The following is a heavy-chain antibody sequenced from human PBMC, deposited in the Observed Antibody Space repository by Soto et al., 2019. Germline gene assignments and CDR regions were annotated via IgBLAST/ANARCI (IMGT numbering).Heavy chain of an antibody. CDR2: ISHSGSA. CDR1: GGSISSGGYS. Sequence: QLQLQESGSGLVKPSQTLSLTCAVSGGSISSGGYSWSWIRQPPGKGLEWIGYISHSGSAYYNPSRKSRVAISVDRSKNQLSLKLSSVAAAETAVDYCDRGQVVAAHHWGQGTLVTVSS. D-gene: IGHD2-15*01. J-gene: IGHJ5*02. CDR3: DRGQVVAAHH. V-gene: IGHV4-30-2*01.